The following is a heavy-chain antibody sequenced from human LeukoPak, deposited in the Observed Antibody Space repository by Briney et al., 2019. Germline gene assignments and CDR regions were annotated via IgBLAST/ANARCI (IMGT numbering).Heavy chain of an antibody. CDR2: ISNIDAAT. CDR3: AKGYGSGSYTFYGMDV. D-gene: IGHD3-10*01. Sequence: GGSLRLSCAASGFAFTNYAMSWVRQAPGKGLEWVSSISNIDAATYYADSVKGRFTVSRDNSKNTLYLQMHSLRADDTAVYYCAKGYGSGSYTFYGMDVWCQGTTVTVSS. J-gene: IGHJ6*02. V-gene: IGHV3-23*01. CDR1: GFAFTNYA.